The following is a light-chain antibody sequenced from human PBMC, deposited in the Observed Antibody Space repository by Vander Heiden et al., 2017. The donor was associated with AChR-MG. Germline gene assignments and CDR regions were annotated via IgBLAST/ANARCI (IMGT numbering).Light chain of an antibody. Sequence: QSALTQPASVSGSPGQSITISCTGSSSDVGSYNLVSWYQQHPGKAPKRMIYEGSKRPSGVSNRFSGSKSGNTASLTISGLQAEDEADYYCCSYASSGTYVFGTGSKVTVL. V-gene: IGLV2-23*01. CDR1: SSDVGSYNL. CDR2: EGS. CDR3: CSYASSGTYV. J-gene: IGLJ1*01.